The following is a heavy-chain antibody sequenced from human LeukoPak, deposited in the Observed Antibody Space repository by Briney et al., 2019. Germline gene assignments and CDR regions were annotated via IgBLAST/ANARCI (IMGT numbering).Heavy chain of an antibody. CDR1: GFTFSSYA. J-gene: IGHJ4*02. Sequence: GRSLRLSCAASGFTFSSYAMHWVRQAPGKGLEWVAVISYDGSNKYYADSVKGRFTISRDNSKNTLYLQMNSLRAEDTAVYYCASIAVAGLNFDYWGQGTLVTVSS. CDR2: ISYDGSNK. V-gene: IGHV3-30*04. CDR3: ASIAVAGLNFDY. D-gene: IGHD6-19*01.